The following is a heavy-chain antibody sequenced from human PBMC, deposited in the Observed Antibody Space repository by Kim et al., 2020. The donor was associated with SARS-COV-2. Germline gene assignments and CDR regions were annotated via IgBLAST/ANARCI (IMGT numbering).Heavy chain of an antibody. Sequence: QGRVTLTRDTSASTAYMELSSLRSEDTAVYYCARNIAARLHYYYYYGMDVWGQGTTVTVSS. D-gene: IGHD6-6*01. J-gene: IGHJ6*02. CDR3: ARNIAARLHYYYYYGMDV. V-gene: IGHV1-3*01.